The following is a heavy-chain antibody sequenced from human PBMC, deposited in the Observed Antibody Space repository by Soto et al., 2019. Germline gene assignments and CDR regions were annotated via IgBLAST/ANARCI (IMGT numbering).Heavy chain of an antibody. J-gene: IGHJ4*02. V-gene: IGHV3-48*03. CDR1: GFTFSSYE. D-gene: IGHD2-8*01. CDR2: ISGSSDTR. CDR3: ERDTGYTNYGLDY. Sequence: GGSLRLSCAASGFTFSSYEMHWVREAPGKGLEWVSYISGSSDTRYIADSVKGRFTISRDNAKNSLYLQMNSLRAEDTAVYYCERDTGYTNYGLDYWGEGALVTVSS.